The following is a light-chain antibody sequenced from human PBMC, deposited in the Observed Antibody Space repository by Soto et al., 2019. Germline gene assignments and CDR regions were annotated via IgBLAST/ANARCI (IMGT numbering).Light chain of an antibody. CDR2: GAS. Sequence: EIVLTQSPGTLSLSPGERATLSCRASQSVSSSYLAWYQQKPGQAPRLLIYGASSRATGIPDRSSGSGSGTDFTLTISRLEPEDFEVYYCQQFGSSPRTFGQGTKVDI. CDR1: QSVSSSY. CDR3: QQFGSSPRT. J-gene: IGKJ1*01. V-gene: IGKV3-20*01.